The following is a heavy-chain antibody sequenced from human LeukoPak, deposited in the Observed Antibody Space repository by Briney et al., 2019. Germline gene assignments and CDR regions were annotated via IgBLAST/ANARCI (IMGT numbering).Heavy chain of an antibody. V-gene: IGHV3-48*01. CDR3: ARGSTYYDSSGQVPFDY. Sequence: TGGSLRLSCEGSAFIFSGHWMNWVRQTPGKGLEWGSYISGSSSTIYYADSVKGRFTISRDNGKNTLYLQMNSLRAEDTAVYYCARGSTYYDSSGQVPFDYWGQGTLVTVSS. CDR2: ISGSSSTI. J-gene: IGHJ4*02. D-gene: IGHD3-22*01. CDR1: AFIFSGHW.